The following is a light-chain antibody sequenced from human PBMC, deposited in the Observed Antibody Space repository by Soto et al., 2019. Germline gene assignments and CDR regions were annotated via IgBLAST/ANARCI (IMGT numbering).Light chain of an antibody. V-gene: IGKV1-12*01. J-gene: IGKJ4*01. CDR2: AAT. CDR3: QQANSIPPT. Sequence: DLQMTQSPSSVSASVGDRVTITCRASHGITSRLAWYQQKPGKAPQFLIYAATSLQSGVPSRFSGSGSGTDFTLTISSLQPEDFATYYCQQANSIPPTFGGGTKVEIK. CDR1: HGITSR.